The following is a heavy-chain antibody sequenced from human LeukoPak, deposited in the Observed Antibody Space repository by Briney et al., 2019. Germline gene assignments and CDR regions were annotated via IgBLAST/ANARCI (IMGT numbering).Heavy chain of an antibody. CDR1: GYTFTSYD. D-gene: IGHD3-10*01. Sequence: ASVKVSCKASGYTFTSYDINWVRQATGQGLEWMGWMNPNSGNTGYAQKFQGRVTITRNTSISTAYMAQSSLRSEDTAVYYCARGGITTVRGVIASSYWGQGTLVTVSS. CDR3: ARGGITTVRGVIASSY. V-gene: IGHV1-8*03. J-gene: IGHJ4*02. CDR2: MNPNSGNT.